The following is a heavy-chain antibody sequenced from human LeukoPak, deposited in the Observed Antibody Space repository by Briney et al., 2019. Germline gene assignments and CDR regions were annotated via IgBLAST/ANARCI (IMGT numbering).Heavy chain of an antibody. D-gene: IGHD1-26*01. CDR1: GFTFRIYA. V-gene: IGHV3-23*01. CDR3: AKAWELDY. CDR2: ISSSGEYT. Sequence: PGGSLRLSCAASGFTFRIYAMSWVRQAPGKGLEWVSSISSSGEYTYYADSVKGRFTISRDNSKNTLYLQMNSLRAEDTAVYYCAKAWELDYWGQGTLVTVSS. J-gene: IGHJ4*02.